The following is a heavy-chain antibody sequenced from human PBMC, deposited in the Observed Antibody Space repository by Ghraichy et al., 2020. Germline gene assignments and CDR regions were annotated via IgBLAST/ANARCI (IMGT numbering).Heavy chain of an antibody. CDR1: GGSVSSGSYY. CDR2: IYYSGST. D-gene: IGHD4-17*01. V-gene: IGHV4-61*01. Sequence: SETLSLTCTVSGGSVSSGSYYWSWIRQPPGKGLEWIGYIYYSGSTNYNPSLKSRVTISVDTSKNQFSLKLSSVTAADTAVYYCAREKSYGDFFDYWGQGTLVTVSS. J-gene: IGHJ4*02. CDR3: AREKSYGDFFDY.